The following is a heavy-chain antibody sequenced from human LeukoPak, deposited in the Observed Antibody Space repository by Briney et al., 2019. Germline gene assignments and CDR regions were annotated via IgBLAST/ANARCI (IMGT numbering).Heavy chain of an antibody. CDR2: INRSGST. D-gene: IGHD6-19*01. V-gene: IGHV4-34*01. CDR3: ATSRQWLATSDY. Sequence: SETLSLTCAVYGGSFSGYYWSWIRQPPGKGLEWIGEINRSGSTNYNPSLKSRVTISVDTSKNQFSLKLSSVTAADTAVYYCATSRQWLATSDYWCQG. J-gene: IGHJ4*02. CDR1: GGSFSGYY.